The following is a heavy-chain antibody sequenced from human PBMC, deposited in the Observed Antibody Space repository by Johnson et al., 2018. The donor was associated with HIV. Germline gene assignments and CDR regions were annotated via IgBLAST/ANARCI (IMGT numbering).Heavy chain of an antibody. D-gene: IGHD6-13*01. V-gene: IGHV3-30*03. CDR2: ISYDGSNK. J-gene: IGHJ3*02. CDR1: GFTFSSYG. CDR3: ARDYGRGSRSGNWQQLATDAFDI. Sequence: QVQLVESGGGLVQPGRSLRLSCAASGFTFSSYGMHWVRQAPGKGLEWVAVISYDGSNKYYADSVKGRFTISRDNSKNTLYLQMNSLRAEDTAVYYCARDYGRGSRSGNWQQLATDAFDIWGQGTMVTVSS.